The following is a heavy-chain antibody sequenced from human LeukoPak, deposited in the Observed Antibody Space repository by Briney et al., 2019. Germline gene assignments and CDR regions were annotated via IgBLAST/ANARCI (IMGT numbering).Heavy chain of an antibody. CDR1: GGSISSYY. CDR2: IYYSGST. J-gene: IGHJ4*02. D-gene: IGHD2-2*01. CDR3: ARGDGSVVPDPLGY. V-gene: IGHV4-59*01. Sequence: SETLSLTCTVSGGSISSYYWSWIRQPPGKGLEWIGYIYYSGSTNYNPSLKSRVTISVDTSKNQFSLKPSSVTAADTAVYYCARGDGSVVPDPLGYWGQGTLVTVSS.